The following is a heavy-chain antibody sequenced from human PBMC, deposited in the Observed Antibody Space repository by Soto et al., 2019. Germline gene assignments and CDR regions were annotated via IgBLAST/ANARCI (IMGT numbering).Heavy chain of an antibody. CDR2: IIPIFGTA. Sequence: QVELVQSGAEVKKPGSSVKVSCQASEDTFRNYAISWVRQAPGQVLEWMGGIIPIFGTANYAQKFQGRVTITADTSATTVYLELSSLRSEDRAVYYCARTKYDSSAYYYWYLGLWGRGTLVTVSS. D-gene: IGHD3-22*01. CDR3: ARTKYDSSAYYYWYLGL. J-gene: IGHJ2*01. CDR1: EDTFRNYA. V-gene: IGHV1-69*06.